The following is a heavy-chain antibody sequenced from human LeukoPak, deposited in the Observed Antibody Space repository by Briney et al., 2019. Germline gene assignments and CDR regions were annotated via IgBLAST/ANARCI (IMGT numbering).Heavy chain of an antibody. D-gene: IGHD4-23*01. Sequence: GGSLRLSCVASGFTFSSYWMHWVRRAPGKGLVWVSRIHTDGSRTNYADSVKGRFTISRDNAKNTLYLQVNSLRAEDTAVYYCARGGGPLSSGNFWFDPWGQGTLVTVSS. V-gene: IGHV3-74*01. CDR1: GFTFSSYW. J-gene: IGHJ5*02. CDR2: IHTDGSRT. CDR3: ARGGGPLSSGNFWFDP.